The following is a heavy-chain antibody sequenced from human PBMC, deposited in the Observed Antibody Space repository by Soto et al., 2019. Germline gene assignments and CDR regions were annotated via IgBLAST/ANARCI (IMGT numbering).Heavy chain of an antibody. J-gene: IGHJ4*02. D-gene: IGHD1-20*01. Sequence: QITLKESGPTLVKPTQALALTCTFSGFSLSTSGVGVGWIRQPPGKALEWLGLAYWDDDNRYRPSLRSRLTAPXXTXRXQVVLTMTNMDPVDTATYYCAHRRGGYHWDDAPFDYWGQGILVTVSS. V-gene: IGHV2-5*02. CDR3: AHRRGGYHWDDAPFDY. CDR2: AYWDDDN. CDR1: GFSLSTSGVG.